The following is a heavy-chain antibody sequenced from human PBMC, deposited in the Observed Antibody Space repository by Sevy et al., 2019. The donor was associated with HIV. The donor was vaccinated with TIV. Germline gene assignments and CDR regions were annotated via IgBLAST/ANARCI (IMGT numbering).Heavy chain of an antibody. CDR2: IWYDGSYK. V-gene: IGHV3-33*06. CDR1: GFTFSNYG. CDR3: AKTFAIFGVLMSPDFDP. J-gene: IGHJ5*02. Sequence: GGSLRLSCAASGFTFSNYGMHWVRQAPGKGLEWVPVIWYDGSYKYYADSVKGRFTISRDNTKSTLYLQMNSLRAEDTALYYCAKTFAIFGVLMSPDFDPWGQGTLVTVSS. D-gene: IGHD3-3*01.